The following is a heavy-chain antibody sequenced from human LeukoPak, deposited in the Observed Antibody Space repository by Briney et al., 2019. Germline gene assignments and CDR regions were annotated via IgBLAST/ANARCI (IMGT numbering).Heavy chain of an antibody. D-gene: IGHD2-8*01. CDR3: AKGSWSQNGIYDPFDI. V-gene: IGHV3-23*01. J-gene: IGHJ3*02. CDR1: GFTFSNFA. Sequence: GGSLRLSCAASGFTFSNFAMSWVRQAPGKGPEWVSVICGGEPYYTDSVKGRFIISRDNSKNTISLQMNSLRPEDTAVYYCAKGSWSQNGIYDPFDIWGQGTVVTVSS. CDR2: ICGGEP.